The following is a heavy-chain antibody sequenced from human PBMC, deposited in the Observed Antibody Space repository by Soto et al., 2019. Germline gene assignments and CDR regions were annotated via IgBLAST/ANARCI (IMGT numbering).Heavy chain of an antibody. V-gene: IGHV1-46*01. CDR1: GYTFPSYY. CDR3: AREPRPIAAAGTPPDY. Sequence: GGSVKVSCKASGYTFPSYYMHWVRQAPGQGLEWMGIINPSGGSTSYAQKFQGRVTMTRDTSTSTVYMELSSLRSEDTAVYYWAREPRPIAAAGTPPDYWGQGALVTVSS. J-gene: IGHJ4*02. CDR2: INPSGGST. D-gene: IGHD6-13*01.